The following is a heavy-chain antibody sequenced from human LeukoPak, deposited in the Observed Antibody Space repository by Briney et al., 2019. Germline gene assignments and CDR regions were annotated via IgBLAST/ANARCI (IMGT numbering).Heavy chain of an antibody. V-gene: IGHV3-21*01. Sequence: PGGSLRLSCAASGFTFSTYTMNWVRQAPGKGLEWVSSISSGSRDIYYADSVKGRFTISRDNAKNSLYLQMNGLRAEDTAVYYCARVDHLQQQLASDYWGQGTLVTVSS. CDR2: ISSGSRDI. CDR3: ARVDHLQQQLASDY. CDR1: GFTFSTYT. J-gene: IGHJ4*02. D-gene: IGHD6-13*01.